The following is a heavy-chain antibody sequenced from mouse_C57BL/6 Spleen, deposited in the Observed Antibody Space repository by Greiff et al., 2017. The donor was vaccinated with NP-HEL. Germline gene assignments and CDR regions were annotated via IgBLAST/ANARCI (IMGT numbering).Heavy chain of an antibody. J-gene: IGHJ1*03. CDR2: IWSGGST. D-gene: IGHD1-1*01. CDR3: ARNGDYYGSSYWYFDV. Sequence: QVQLKQSGPGLVQPSQSLSITCTVSGFSLTSYGVHWVRQSPGKGLEWLGVIWSGGSTDYNAAFISRLSISKDNSKSQVFFKMNSLQADDTAIYYCARNGDYYGSSYWYFDVWGTGTTVTVSS. CDR1: GFSLTSYG. V-gene: IGHV2-2*01.